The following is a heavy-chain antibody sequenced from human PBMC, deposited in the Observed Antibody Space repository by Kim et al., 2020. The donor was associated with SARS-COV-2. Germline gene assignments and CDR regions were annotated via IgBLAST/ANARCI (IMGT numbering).Heavy chain of an antibody. Sequence: GGSLRLSCAASGFSFSTYAMHWVRQAPGKGLEWVAVISNDGSNKYYADYVKGRFTISRDNSKNTLHLQMNSLRAEDTAVYYCAKTGYYDSRNYYFRTHFDYWGQGTLVTVSS. CDR1: GFSFSTYA. CDR3: AKTGYYDSRNYYFRTHFDY. CDR2: ISNDGSNK. V-gene: IGHV3-30*18. D-gene: IGHD3-22*01. J-gene: IGHJ4*02.